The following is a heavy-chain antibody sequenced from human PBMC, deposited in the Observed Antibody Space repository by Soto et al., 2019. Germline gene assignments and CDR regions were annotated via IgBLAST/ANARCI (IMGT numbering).Heavy chain of an antibody. CDR3: ARDRNGGYAGDY. J-gene: IGHJ4*02. CDR1: GGTFSGYA. CDR2: IIPIFGTA. Sequence: SVKASFQASGGTFSGYAGGWVRQAPGQGLEWMGGIIPIFGTANYAQKFQGRVTITADESTSTAYMALSSLRSEDTAVYYRARDRNGGYAGDYWGQGTLVTVPS. D-gene: IGHD5-12*01. V-gene: IGHV1-69*13.